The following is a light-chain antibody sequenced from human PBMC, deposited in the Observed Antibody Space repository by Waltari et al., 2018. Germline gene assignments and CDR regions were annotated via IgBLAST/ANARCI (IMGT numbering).Light chain of an antibody. J-gene: IGKJ4*01. V-gene: IGKV3-11*01. CDR1: QSVSHY. CDR3: QQRTNWPLT. CDR2: DAS. Sequence: EIVLTQSPATMSLSPGHIATLTFRASQSVSHYLACFQQKPGQAPRLLIYDASNRATGIPARFSGSGSGTDFTLTISSLEPEDFAVYYCQQRTNWPLTFGGGTKVEIK.